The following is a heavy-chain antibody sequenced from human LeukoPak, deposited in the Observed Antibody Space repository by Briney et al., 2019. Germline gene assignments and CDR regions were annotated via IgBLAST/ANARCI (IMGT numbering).Heavy chain of an antibody. D-gene: IGHD3-10*01. CDR3: VRDQALWGAFDI. V-gene: IGHV3-7*03. J-gene: IGHJ3*02. Sequence: DSVKGRFTISRDNGKNSLFLQMKSLRAEDTAVCYCVRDQALWGAFDIWGQGTMVTVSS.